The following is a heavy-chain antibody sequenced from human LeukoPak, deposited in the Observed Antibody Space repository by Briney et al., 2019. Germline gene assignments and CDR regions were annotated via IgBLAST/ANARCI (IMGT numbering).Heavy chain of an antibody. CDR1: GYTFTGYY. Sequence: ASVKVSCKASGYTFTGYYMHWVRQAPGQGLEWMGWINPNSGGTNYAQKFQGRVTMTRDTSISTAYMELSRLRSDDTAVYYCARDIRGYSYGSARYYYYMDVWDKGTTVTVSS. CDR2: INPNSGGT. CDR3: ARDIRGYSYGSARYYYYMDV. V-gene: IGHV1-2*02. J-gene: IGHJ6*03. D-gene: IGHD5-18*01.